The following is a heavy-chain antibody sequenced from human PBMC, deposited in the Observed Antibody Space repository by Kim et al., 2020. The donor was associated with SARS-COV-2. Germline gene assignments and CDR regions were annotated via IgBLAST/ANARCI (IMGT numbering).Heavy chain of an antibody. J-gene: IGHJ4*02. CDR3: AGEGRHCSGTACYLFDY. CDR1: GFIFSTYA. Sequence: GGSLRLSCAASGFIFSTYAMHWVRQAPGKGPEYVSAISSNGADPYYADSVKGRFTISRDNFKNMLYLQMGSLRAEDMAVYYCAGEGRHCSGTACYLFDYCSQGTLFTVSS. CDR2: ISSNGADP. V-gene: IGHV3-64*02. D-gene: IGHD2-2*01.